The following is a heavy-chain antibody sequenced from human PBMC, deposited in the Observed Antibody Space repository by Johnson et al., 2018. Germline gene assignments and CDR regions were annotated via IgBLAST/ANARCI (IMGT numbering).Heavy chain of an antibody. J-gene: IGHJ5*02. CDR2: ISYDGSNK. V-gene: IGHV3-33*05. CDR3: AREAGGIAARPDP. D-gene: IGHD6-6*01. CDR1: GFTFSSYD. Sequence: QVQLVESGGGVVQPGRSLRLSCAASGFTFSSYDMHWVRQAPGKGLEWVAVISYDGSNKYYADSVKGRFTISRDNAKNSLYLHMNSLRDEDTAVYYCAREAGGIAARPDPWGQGTLVTVSS.